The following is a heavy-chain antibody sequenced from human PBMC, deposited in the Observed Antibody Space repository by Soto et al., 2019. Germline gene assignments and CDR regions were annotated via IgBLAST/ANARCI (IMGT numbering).Heavy chain of an antibody. CDR2: VLYSGTT. CDR3: TTLASGHFDS. V-gene: IGHV4-39*01. J-gene: IGHJ4*02. CDR1: GSSISSPSYN. Sequence: SETLSLTCNVSGSSISSPSYNWGWVRQPPGKGPEWIGTVLYSGTTQYNPSLRSRLAMSVDTSKSQVSLTLTSVTAADTAVYYCTTLASGHFDSWGQGAQVTVS. D-gene: IGHD2-8*02.